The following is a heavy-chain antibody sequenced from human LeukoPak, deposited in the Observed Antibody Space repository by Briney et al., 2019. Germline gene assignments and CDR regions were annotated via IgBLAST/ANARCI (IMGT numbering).Heavy chain of an antibody. CDR1: GDSVSRSSYF. CDR2: IYYSGSA. V-gene: IGHV4-39*02. J-gene: IGHJ6*02. CDR3: ARDSSTILRGMDV. Sequence: SETLSLTCTVSGDSVSRSSYFWGWIRQPPGKGPEWIGSIYYSGSAFYNPSLKGRVTISLDKSKNQFSLKLSSVTAADTAVYYCARDSSTILRGMDVWGQGTTVTVSS. D-gene: IGHD2-8*01.